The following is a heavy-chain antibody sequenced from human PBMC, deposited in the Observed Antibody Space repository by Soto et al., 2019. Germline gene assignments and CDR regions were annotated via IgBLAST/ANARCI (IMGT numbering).Heavy chain of an antibody. J-gene: IGHJ5*02. CDR2: IYYSGST. CDR1: GGSISSRGYY. Sequence: QLQLQESGPGLVKPSETLSLTCTVSGGSISSRGYYWGWIRQPPGKGLEWVGTIYYSGSTYYNPSLKSPVTISVDTSKNQFSRKLSSVTAAESAVYYCATSNWFDPWGQGTLVTVSS. CDR3: ATSNWFDP. V-gene: IGHV4-39*01.